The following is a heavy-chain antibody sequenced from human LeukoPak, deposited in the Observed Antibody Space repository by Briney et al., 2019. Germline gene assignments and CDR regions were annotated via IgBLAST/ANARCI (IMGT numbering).Heavy chain of an antibody. D-gene: IGHD6-13*01. V-gene: IGHV1-18*01. J-gene: IGHJ4*02. CDR2: ISAYNGNT. CDR1: GYTFTSYG. Sequence: ASVKVSCKASGYTFTSYGISWVRQAPGQGLEWMGWISAYNGNTNYAQKFQGRVTMTRNTSISTAYMELSSLRSEDTAVYYCARGFKIAAAGTICGYWGQGTLVTVSS. CDR3: ARGFKIAAAGTICGY.